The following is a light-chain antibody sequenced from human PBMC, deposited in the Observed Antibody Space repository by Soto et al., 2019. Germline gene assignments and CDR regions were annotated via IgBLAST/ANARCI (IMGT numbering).Light chain of an antibody. CDR2: GAS. Sequence: EIVLTQSPGTLSLSPGERATLSCRASQSVSSSYLAWYQQKPGQAPRLLIYGASSRATGIPDRFSGSGSGTDFTLTISRLEPEDFAVYYGQQYVRSPRTFGQGTKVEIK. CDR3: QQYVRSPRT. J-gene: IGKJ1*01. CDR1: QSVSSSY. V-gene: IGKV3-20*01.